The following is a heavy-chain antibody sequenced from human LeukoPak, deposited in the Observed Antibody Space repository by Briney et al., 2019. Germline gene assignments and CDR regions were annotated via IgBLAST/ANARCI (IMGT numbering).Heavy chain of an antibody. Sequence: GSLRLSCAASGFTFSSYAMSWVRQAPGKGLEWVSAISGSGGSTYYADSVKGRFTISRDNSKNTLYLQMNSLRAEDTAVYYCAKDPDIVVVPAALDYWGQGTLVTVSS. CDR3: AKDPDIVVVPAALDY. CDR1: GFTFSSYA. J-gene: IGHJ4*02. V-gene: IGHV3-23*01. CDR2: ISGSGGST. D-gene: IGHD2-2*01.